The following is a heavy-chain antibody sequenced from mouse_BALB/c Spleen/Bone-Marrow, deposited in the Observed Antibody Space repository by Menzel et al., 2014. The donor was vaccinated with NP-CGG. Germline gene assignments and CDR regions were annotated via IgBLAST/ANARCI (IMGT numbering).Heavy chain of an antibody. V-gene: IGHV14-3*02. CDR2: IDPASDYT. J-gene: IGHJ2*01. D-gene: IGHD4-1*01. CDR1: GFNIKDTY. Sequence: EVQLQQSGAELVKPGASVKLSCTASGFNIKDTYMHWVKQRPEQGLERIGRIDPASDYTQFDSKFQGKATITADTSSNTAYLQLSSLTSEDTAVYYCATLTGTFDYWGQGTTLTVSS. CDR3: ATLTGTFDY.